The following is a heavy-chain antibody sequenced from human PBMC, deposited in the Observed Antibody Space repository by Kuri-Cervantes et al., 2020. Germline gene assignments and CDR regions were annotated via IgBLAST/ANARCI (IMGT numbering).Heavy chain of an antibody. D-gene: IGHD6-13*01. CDR1: GXPXTNXW. CDR2: ISGXGSXX. CDR3: XXDRGXQLAXXGAFDI. Sequence: GGSLRXXXVXSGXPXTNXWXXWVRQAPGKGXAWLSXISGXGSXXYYADSXXXXXTIXRDNAKXXLYLXMNSXRAEDTXVYYCXXDRGXQLAXXGAFDIWGQGTMVTVSS. V-gene: IGHV3-11*01. J-gene: IGHJ3*02.